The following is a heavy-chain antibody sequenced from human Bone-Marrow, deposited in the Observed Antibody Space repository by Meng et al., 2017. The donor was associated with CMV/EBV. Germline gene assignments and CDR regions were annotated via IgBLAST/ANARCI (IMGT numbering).Heavy chain of an antibody. V-gene: IGHV4-34*01. J-gene: IGHJ4*02. CDR3: ARGDVYYNFWSGYYHQ. D-gene: IGHD3-3*01. CDR2: VAHTGST. CDR1: GGSFSGYY. Sequence: SETLSLTCFVYGGSFSGYYWSWIRQPPGKGLEWIGEVAHTGSTNYDSSLKSRVTMSVDTSKNQFSLKLTSVTAADTAVYYCARGDVYYNFWSGYYHQWGQGTLVNFAS.